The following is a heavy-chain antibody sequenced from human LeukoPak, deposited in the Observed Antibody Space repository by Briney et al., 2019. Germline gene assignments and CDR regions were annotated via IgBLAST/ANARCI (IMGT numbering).Heavy chain of an antibody. CDR2: IYSGGST. J-gene: IGHJ4*02. V-gene: IGHV3-53*05. D-gene: IGHD6-13*01. CDR3: AKELAAAPRNY. CDR1: GFTVSRNY. Sequence: PGGSLRLSCAASGFTVSRNYMSWVREAPGKGLEWVSVIYSGGSTYYADSVKGRFTISRDNSKNTLYLQMNSLRAEDTAVYYCAKELAAAPRNYWGQGTLVTVSS.